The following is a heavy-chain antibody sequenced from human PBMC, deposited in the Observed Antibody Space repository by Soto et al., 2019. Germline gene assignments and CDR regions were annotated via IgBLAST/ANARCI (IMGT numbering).Heavy chain of an antibody. CDR3: ARDEMVVATGSRTWHYYYGMDV. CDR1: GGTFSTYA. J-gene: IGHJ6*02. V-gene: IGHV1-69*12. Sequence: QVQLVQSGAEVKKPGSSVKVSCKSSGGTFSTYAISWVRQAPGQGLEWMGGIIPIFSTANYAQKFQDRVTITADESTTTAYMELISLRSEDTAVYYCARDEMVVATGSRTWHYYYGMDVWGQGTTVTVSS. CDR2: IIPIFSTA. D-gene: IGHD2-15*01.